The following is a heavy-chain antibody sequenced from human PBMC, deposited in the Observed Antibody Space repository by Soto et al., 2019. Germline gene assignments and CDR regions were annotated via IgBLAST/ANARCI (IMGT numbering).Heavy chain of an antibody. V-gene: IGHV1-69*13. J-gene: IGHJ4*02. CDR2: IIPIFGTA. D-gene: IGHD3-10*01. CDR1: GGTFSSYA. Sequence: SVKVSCKASGGTFSSYAISWVRQAPGQGLEWMGGIIPIFGTANYAQKFQGRVTITADESTSTAYMELSSLRSEDTAVYYRARDSRSYHGSGSYYTFDYWGQGTLVTVSS. CDR3: ARDSRSYHGSGSYYTFDY.